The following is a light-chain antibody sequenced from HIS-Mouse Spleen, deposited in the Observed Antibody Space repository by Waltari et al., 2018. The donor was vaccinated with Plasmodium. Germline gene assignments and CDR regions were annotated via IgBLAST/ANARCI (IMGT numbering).Light chain of an antibody. Sequence: SYELTQPSSVSVSPGQTARITCSGDVLAKKYARWFQQKPGQAPVLGIYKASDRPAGIPGRFSGSSSGTTVTLTISGAQVEDEADDYCYSAADNNRVFGGGTKLTVL. CDR3: YSAADNNRV. J-gene: IGLJ3*02. CDR1: VLAKKY. V-gene: IGLV3-27*01. CDR2: KAS.